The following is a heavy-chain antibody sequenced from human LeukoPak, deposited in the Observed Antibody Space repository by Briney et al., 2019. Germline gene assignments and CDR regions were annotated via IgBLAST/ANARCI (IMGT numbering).Heavy chain of an antibody. V-gene: IGHV3-30*03. CDR3: ASKSDTRPFNYFDY. Sequence: GGSLRLSCAATGFTFSSFSMHWVRQAPGKGLEWVAVTSYDGSNKYYADSVKGRFTISRDNAKNSLYLQMNSLRAEDTAVYYCASKSDTRPFNYFDYWGQGTLVTVSS. CDR1: GFTFSSFS. D-gene: IGHD2-21*01. CDR2: TSYDGSNK. J-gene: IGHJ4*02.